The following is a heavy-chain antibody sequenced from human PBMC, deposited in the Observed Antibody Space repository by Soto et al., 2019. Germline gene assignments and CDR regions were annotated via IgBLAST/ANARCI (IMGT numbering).Heavy chain of an antibody. D-gene: IGHD2-15*01. CDR1: GGSISSSDYY. V-gene: IGHV4-39*01. J-gene: IGHJ5*02. CDR2: IYYSGST. CDR3: ARQILVVVVSTVLSNWFDP. Sequence: QLQLQESGPGLVKPAETLSLTCTVSGGSISSSDYYWGWIRQPPGKGLEWIGSIYYSGSTYYNPSLKSRVTISVDTSKNQFSLKLSSVTAADTAVYYCARQILVVVVSTVLSNWFDPWGQGTLVSVSS.